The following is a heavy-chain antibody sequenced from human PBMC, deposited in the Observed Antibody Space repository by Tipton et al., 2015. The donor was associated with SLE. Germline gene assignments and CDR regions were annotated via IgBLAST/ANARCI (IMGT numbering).Heavy chain of an antibody. J-gene: IGHJ5*02. Sequence: QLVQSGAEVKKPGSSVKVSCKASGGTFSSYTISWVRQAPGQGLEWMGRISAYNGNTNYAQKLQGRVTMTTDTSTSTAYMELRSLRSDDTAVYYCARELGIAAAEYNWFDPWGQGTLVTVSS. CDR3: ARELGIAAAEYNWFDP. V-gene: IGHV1-18*01. D-gene: IGHD6-13*01. CDR2: ISAYNGNT. CDR1: GGTFSSYT.